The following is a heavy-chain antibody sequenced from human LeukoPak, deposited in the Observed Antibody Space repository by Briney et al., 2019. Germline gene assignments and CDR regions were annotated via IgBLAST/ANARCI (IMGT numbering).Heavy chain of an antibody. D-gene: IGHD3-10*01. Sequence: GGSLRLSCAASGFTFSSYGMHWVRQAPGKGLEWVAVISYDGSNKYYADSVKGRFTISRDNSKNTLYLQMNSLRAEDTAVYYCAKTEKIYGSFDYWGQGTLVTVSS. J-gene: IGHJ4*02. CDR1: GFTFSSYG. CDR2: ISYDGSNK. V-gene: IGHV3-30*18. CDR3: AKTEKIYGSFDY.